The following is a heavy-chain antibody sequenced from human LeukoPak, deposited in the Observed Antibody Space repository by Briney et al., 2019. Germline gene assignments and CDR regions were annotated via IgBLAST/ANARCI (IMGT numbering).Heavy chain of an antibody. CDR1: GYTFTSYV. Sequence: ASVKVSCKASGYTFTSYVISWVRQAPGQGLEWMGWISAYNGNTNYAQKLQGRVTITTDTSTSTAYMELRRLRSDDTAVYYCARDRRYFDWLLADYWGQGTLVTVSS. CDR3: ARDRRYFDWLLADY. J-gene: IGHJ4*02. D-gene: IGHD3-9*01. CDR2: ISAYNGNT. V-gene: IGHV1-18*04.